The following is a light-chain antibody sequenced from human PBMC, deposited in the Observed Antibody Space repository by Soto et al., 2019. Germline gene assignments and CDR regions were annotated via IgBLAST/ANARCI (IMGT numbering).Light chain of an antibody. J-gene: IGKJ1*01. CDR1: QSISSSF. CDR2: GAS. CDR3: QQYVRSPPSWT. V-gene: IGKV3-20*01. Sequence: ETVLTQSPGTLSLSPGERATLSCRASQSISSSFLAWYQQKPGQAPRLLIYGASSRATGIPDRFSGSGSGTDFTLTISRLEPEDAAVYYCQQYVRSPPSWTFGQGTQVAIK.